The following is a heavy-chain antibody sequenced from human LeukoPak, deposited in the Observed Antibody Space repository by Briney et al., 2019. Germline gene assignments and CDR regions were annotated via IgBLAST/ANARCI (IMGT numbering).Heavy chain of an antibody. CDR1: GYTFTGYY. Sequence: ASVKVSCKASGYTFTGYYMHWVRQAPGQGLEWMGWINPNSGGTNYAQKFQGRVTMTRDTSISTAYMELSRLRSGDTAVYYCAREGHYITGTTSDWFDPWGQGTLVTVSS. J-gene: IGHJ5*02. D-gene: IGHD1-7*01. CDR2: INPNSGGT. CDR3: AREGHYITGTTSDWFDP. V-gene: IGHV1-2*02.